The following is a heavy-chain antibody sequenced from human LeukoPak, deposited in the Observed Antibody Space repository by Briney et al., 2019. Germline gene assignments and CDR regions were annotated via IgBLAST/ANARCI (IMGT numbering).Heavy chain of an antibody. V-gene: IGHV3-23*01. CDR2: ISDSGGST. D-gene: IGHD2-15*01. J-gene: IGHJ3*02. Sequence: PGGSLRLSCAASGFTFSHYGMHWVRQAPGKGLEWVSAISDSGGSTYYADSVKGRFTISRDNSKNTLYPQVNSLRAGDTAVYYCARACSGGSCYLAAFDIWGQGTMVTVSS. CDR3: ARACSGGSCYLAAFDI. CDR1: GFTFSHYG.